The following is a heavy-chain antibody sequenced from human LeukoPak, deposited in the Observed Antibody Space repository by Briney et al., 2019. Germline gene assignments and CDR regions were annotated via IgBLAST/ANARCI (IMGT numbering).Heavy chain of an antibody. D-gene: IGHD6-6*01. CDR2: IYTSGST. Sequence: SETLSLTCTVSGGSISSYYWSWIRQPAGKGLEWIGRIYTSGSTNYNPSLKSRVTMSVDTSKNQFSLKLSSVTAADTAVYYCARSIAARYDYYYYMDVWGKGTTVTVSS. CDR1: GGSISSYY. V-gene: IGHV4-4*07. CDR3: ARSIAARYDYYYYMDV. J-gene: IGHJ6*03.